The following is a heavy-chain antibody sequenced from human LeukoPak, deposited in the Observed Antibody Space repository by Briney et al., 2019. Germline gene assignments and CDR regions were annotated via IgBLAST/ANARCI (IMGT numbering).Heavy chain of an antibody. CDR1: TFTFSDYH. D-gene: IGHD2-2*02. J-gene: IGHJ4*02. V-gene: IGHV3-23*01. CDR3: AKETAAILWGDFDY. CDR2: ISGSGGST. Sequence: PGGSLRLSCAASTFTFSDYHMSWIRQAPGKGLEWVSAISGSGGSTYYADSVKGRFTISRDNSKNTLYLQMNSLRAEDTAVYYCAKETAAILWGDFDYWAREPWSPSPQ.